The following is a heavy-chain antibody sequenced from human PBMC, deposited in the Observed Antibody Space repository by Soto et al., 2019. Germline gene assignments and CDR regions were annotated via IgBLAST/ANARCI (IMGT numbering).Heavy chain of an antibody. CDR3: ARESSSSCHDY. J-gene: IGHJ4*02. CDR2: ISAYNGNT. CDR1: GYTFTSYG. V-gene: IGHV1-18*01. D-gene: IGHD6-13*01. Sequence: QVQLVQSGAEVKKPGASVKVSCQASGYTFTSYGISWVRQAPGQGLEWMGWISAYNGNTKYAQKFQGRVTMTTDTSTSTASMELRSLRSDDPAVYSCARESSSSCHDYWGQGTLVTVSS.